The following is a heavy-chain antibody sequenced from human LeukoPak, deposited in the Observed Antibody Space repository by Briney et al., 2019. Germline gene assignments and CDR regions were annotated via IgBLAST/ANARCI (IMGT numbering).Heavy chain of an antibody. CDR2: IIGSAVNT. V-gene: IGHV3-23*01. D-gene: IGHD3-10*01. CDR3: AKYTSGTSYRGLDQ. CDR1: GLTVSSYA. J-gene: IGHJ4*02. Sequence: GRSLRLSCGASGLTVSSYAMSWVRQAPGKGLEWVSTIIGSAVNTYYADSVKGRFTISRDDSKNTVYLQMNSLRAEDTAVYSCAKYTSGTSYRGLDQWGQGTLVTVSS.